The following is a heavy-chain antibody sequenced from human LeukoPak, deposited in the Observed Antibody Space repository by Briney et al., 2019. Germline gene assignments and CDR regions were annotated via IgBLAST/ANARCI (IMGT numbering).Heavy chain of an antibody. Sequence: SVKVSCXASGGTFSSYAISWVRQARGQGLEWMAGIIPIFGTANYAQKFQGRVTITADESTSTAYMELSSLRSEDTAVYYCARVGGVYYYDSSGYFDYWGQGTLVTVSS. J-gene: IGHJ4*02. V-gene: IGHV1-69*13. D-gene: IGHD3-22*01. CDR1: GGTFSSYA. CDR3: ARVGGVYYYDSSGYFDY. CDR2: IIPIFGTA.